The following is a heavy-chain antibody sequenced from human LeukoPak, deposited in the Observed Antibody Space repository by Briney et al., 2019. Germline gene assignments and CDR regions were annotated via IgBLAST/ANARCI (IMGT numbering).Heavy chain of an antibody. J-gene: IGHJ3*02. CDR1: AFTFSSYW. Sequence: GSLRLSCAASAFTFSSYWMTWVRQAPGEGLEWVANINRDGSEKNHVDSVKGRFIISRDNAKNSLYLQMDSLRAEDTAVYYCTRDRTYCSGGRCYDLFDIWGQGTMVTVSS. CDR2: INRDGSEK. V-gene: IGHV3-7*01. D-gene: IGHD2-15*01. CDR3: TRDRTYCSGGRCYDLFDI.